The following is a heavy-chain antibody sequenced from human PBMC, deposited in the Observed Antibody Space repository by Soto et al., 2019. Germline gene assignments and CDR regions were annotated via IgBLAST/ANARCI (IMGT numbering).Heavy chain of an antibody. CDR1: GFMFSSAW. V-gene: IGHV3-15*01. D-gene: IGHD1-1*01. CDR3: VEGWNDF. Sequence: EVQGVESGGDLVEPGGSLRLSCVTSGFMFSSAWRSWVRQAPGKGLEWVARIKSTKDGGARDYAAPVNGRFSISRDDSKSTVYLQMNSLRVEDTALYYCVEGWNDFWGQGTLVTVSS. CDR2: IKSTKDGGAR. J-gene: IGHJ4*02.